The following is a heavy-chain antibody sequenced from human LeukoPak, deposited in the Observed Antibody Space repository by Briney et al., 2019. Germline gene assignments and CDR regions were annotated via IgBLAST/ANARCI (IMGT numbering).Heavy chain of an antibody. CDR1: GGSFSGYY. Sequence: SETLSLTCAVYGGSFSGYYWSWIRQPPGKGLEWTGEINHSGSTNYNPSLKSRVTISVDTSKNQFSLKLSSVTAADTAVYYCARVRYGLQSNFDYWGQGTLVTVSS. D-gene: IGHD5-24*01. V-gene: IGHV4-34*01. J-gene: IGHJ4*02. CDR2: INHSGST. CDR3: ARVRYGLQSNFDY.